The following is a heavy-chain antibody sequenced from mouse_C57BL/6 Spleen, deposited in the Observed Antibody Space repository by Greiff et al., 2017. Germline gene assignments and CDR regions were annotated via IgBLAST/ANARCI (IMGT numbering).Heavy chain of an antibody. D-gene: IGHD1-1*01. CDR1: GYTFTSYW. CDR2: INTSNGGT. J-gene: IGHJ1*03. CDR3: SRSVVASYWYFDV. V-gene: IGHV1-53*01. Sequence: VQLQQPGTELVKPGASVKLSCKASGYTFTSYWMHWVKQRPGQGLEWIGNINTSNGGTNYNEKLKSKATMTVDKSSSTAYMQLSSLTSEDSAVYYCSRSVVASYWYFDVWCTGTTVTVSS.